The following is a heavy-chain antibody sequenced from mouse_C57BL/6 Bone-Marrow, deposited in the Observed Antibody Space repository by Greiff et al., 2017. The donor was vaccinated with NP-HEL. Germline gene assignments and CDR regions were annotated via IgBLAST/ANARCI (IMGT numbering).Heavy chain of an antibody. J-gene: IGHJ2*01. CDR3: THYCYDDVDY. CDR2: IDPEDGDT. Sequence: VQLQQSGAELVRPGASVKLSCTASGFNIKDYYMHWVKQRPEQGLEWIGRIDPEDGDTEYAPKFQGKATMTADTSSNTAYLQLSSLTSEDAAVYYCTHYCYDDVDYGGQGTTLTVSA. V-gene: IGHV14-1*01. D-gene: IGHD2-12*01. CDR1: GFNIKDYY.